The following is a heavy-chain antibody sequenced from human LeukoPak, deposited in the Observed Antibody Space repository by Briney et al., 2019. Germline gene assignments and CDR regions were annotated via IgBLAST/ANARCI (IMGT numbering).Heavy chain of an antibody. CDR1: QFTFSSYA. V-gene: IGHV3-23*01. D-gene: IGHD1-26*01. J-gene: IGHJ4*02. CDR3: AKLVGGVDY. CDR2: ISDSGAST. Sequence: GGSLRLSRAASQFTFSSYAMSWVRQAPGKGLKWVSAISDSGASTYYADSVKGRFTISRDNSKNTLYLQMNSLRVEDTAIYYCAKLVGGVDYWGQGTLVTVSS.